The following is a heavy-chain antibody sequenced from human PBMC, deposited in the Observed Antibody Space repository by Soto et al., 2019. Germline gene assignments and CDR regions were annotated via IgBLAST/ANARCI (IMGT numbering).Heavy chain of an antibody. CDR1: GFTFSSYW. D-gene: IGHD6-19*01. Sequence: GGSLRLSCAASGFTFSSYWMSWVRQAPGKGLEWVANINQDGSEKYYVDSVKGRFTISRDNAKNSLYLQMNSLRAEDTAVYYCARDLGAVAGTGAFDIWGQGTMVTVSS. CDR3: ARDLGAVAGTGAFDI. V-gene: IGHV3-7*01. CDR2: INQDGSEK. J-gene: IGHJ3*02.